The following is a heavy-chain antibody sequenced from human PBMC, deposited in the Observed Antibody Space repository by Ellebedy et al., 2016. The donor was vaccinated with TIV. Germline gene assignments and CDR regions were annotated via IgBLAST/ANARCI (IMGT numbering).Heavy chain of an antibody. J-gene: IGHJ4*02. D-gene: IGHD6-19*01. CDR3: AGGYSSGWTDY. V-gene: IGHV4-34*01. Sequence: MPSETLSLTCAVYGGSFSDYYWSWIRQPPGKGLEWIGEINHSGSTNYNPSLQSRVTMSVDTSKNQFSLKLSSVTAADTAVYYCAGGYSSGWTDYWGQGTLVTVSS. CDR2: INHSGST. CDR1: GGSFSDYY.